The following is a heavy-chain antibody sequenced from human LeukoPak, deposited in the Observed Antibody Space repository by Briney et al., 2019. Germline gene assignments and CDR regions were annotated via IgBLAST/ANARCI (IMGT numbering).Heavy chain of an antibody. CDR1: GGSISSSSYY. V-gene: IGHV4-61*02. CDR2: IYTSGST. CDR3: ARDKGNGMDV. J-gene: IGHJ6*02. Sequence: PSQTLSLTCTVSGGSISSSSYYWSWIRQPAGKGLEWIGRIYTSGSTNYNPSLKSRVTISVDTSKNQFPLKLSSVTAADTAVYYCARDKGNGMDVWGQGTTVTVSS.